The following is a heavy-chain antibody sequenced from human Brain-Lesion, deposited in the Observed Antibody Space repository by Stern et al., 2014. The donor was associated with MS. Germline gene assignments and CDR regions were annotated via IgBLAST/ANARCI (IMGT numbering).Heavy chain of an antibody. CDR1: GYIFTGYY. V-gene: IGHV1-2*02. CDR3: ARDKRGITIFGVVTDYYYLGMDV. Sequence: VQLVESGAEVKKPGASVKVSCKTSGYIFTGYYIHWVRQAPGQGLEWLAWINPNTGGPKYAQKFQGRVTMSRDTSISKAYVELSSLTSDDTAVYYCARDKRGITIFGVVTDYYYLGMDVWGQGTTVTVSS. CDR2: INPNTGGP. D-gene: IGHD3-3*01. J-gene: IGHJ6*02.